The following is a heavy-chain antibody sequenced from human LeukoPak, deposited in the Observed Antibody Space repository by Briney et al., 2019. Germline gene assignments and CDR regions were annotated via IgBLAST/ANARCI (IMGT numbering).Heavy chain of an antibody. Sequence: ASVKVSCKASGGTFSSYAISWVRQALGQGLEWMGGIIPIFGTANYAQKFQGRVTITADGSTSTAYMELSSLRSEDTAVYYCAISSSSFYYYYGMDVWGQGTTVTVSS. J-gene: IGHJ6*02. CDR3: AISSSSFYYYYGMDV. CDR2: IIPIFGTA. CDR1: GGTFSSYA. V-gene: IGHV1-69*13. D-gene: IGHD6-6*01.